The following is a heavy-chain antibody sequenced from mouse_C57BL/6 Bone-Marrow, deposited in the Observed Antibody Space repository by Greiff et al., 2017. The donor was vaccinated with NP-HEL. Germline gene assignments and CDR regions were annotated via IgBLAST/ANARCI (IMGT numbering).Heavy chain of an antibody. Sequence: VQLQQSGAELVRPGTSVKMSCKASGYTFTNYWIGWAKQRPGHGLEWIGDIYPGGGYTNYNEKFKGKATLTADKSSSTAYMQFSSLTSEDSAIYYCARGDQRTWFAYWGQGTLVTVSA. CDR2: IYPGGGYT. V-gene: IGHV1-63*01. CDR1: GYTFTNYW. J-gene: IGHJ3*01. D-gene: IGHD3-3*01. CDR3: ARGDQRTWFAY.